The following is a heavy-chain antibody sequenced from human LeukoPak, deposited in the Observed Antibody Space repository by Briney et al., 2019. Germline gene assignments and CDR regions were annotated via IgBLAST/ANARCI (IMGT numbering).Heavy chain of an antibody. J-gene: IGHJ4*02. CDR3: ARDRNIATRLWTPTDY. V-gene: IGHV4-61*02. Sequence: PSETLSLTCTVSGGSISSGSYYWSWIRQPAGKGLEWIGRIYTSGSTNYNPSLKSRVTISVDTSKNQFSLKLSSVTAADTAVYYCARDRNIATRLWTPTDYWGQGTLVTVSS. CDR1: GGSISSGSYY. D-gene: IGHD6-6*01. CDR2: IYTSGST.